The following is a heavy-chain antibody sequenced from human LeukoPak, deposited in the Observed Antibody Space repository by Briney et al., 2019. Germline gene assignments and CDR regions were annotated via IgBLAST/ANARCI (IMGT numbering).Heavy chain of an antibody. CDR1: GGSVNSGPYS. D-gene: IGHD4-17*01. J-gene: IGHJ5*02. CDR2: IYQTGTT. V-gene: IGHV4-30-2*01. CDR3: ARGTPTVTTWFDP. Sequence: SETLSLTCAVSGGSVNSGPYSWSWIRQPPGKGLEWVGYIYQTGTTYYNPSLKSRVAISVDRSKNQFSLNLTSVTAADTAVYYCARGTPTVTTWFDPWGQGIQVTVSS.